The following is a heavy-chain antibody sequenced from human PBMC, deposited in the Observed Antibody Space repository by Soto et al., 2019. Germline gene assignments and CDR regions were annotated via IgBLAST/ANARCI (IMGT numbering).Heavy chain of an antibody. D-gene: IGHD3-10*01. Sequence: SETLSLTCTVSGGSISSYYWSWIRQPPGKGLEWIGYIYYSGSTNYNPSLKSRVTISVDTSKNQFSLKLSSVTAADTAVYYCARTRITMVRGVIIPYYYYYGMDVWGQGTTVTVS. CDR3: ARTRITMVRGVIIPYYYYYGMDV. CDR2: IYYSGST. V-gene: IGHV4-59*08. J-gene: IGHJ6*02. CDR1: GGSISSYY.